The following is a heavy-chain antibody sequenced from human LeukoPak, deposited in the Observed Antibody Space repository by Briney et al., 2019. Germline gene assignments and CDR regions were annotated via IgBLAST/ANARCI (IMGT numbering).Heavy chain of an antibody. CDR3: ACQPAANPEG. CDR1: GFTFSSYS. V-gene: IGHV3-21*01. Sequence: GGSLRLSCAASGFTFSSYSMNWVRQAPGKGLEWVSSISSSSSYIYYADSVKGRFSISRDNAKNSLYLQMNSLRAEDTAVYYCACQPAANPEGWGQGTLVTVSS. CDR2: ISSSSSYI. J-gene: IGHJ4*02. D-gene: IGHD2-2*01.